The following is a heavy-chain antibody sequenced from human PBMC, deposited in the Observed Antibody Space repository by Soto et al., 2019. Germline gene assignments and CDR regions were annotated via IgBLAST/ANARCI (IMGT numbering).Heavy chain of an antibody. J-gene: IGHJ4*02. Sequence: SETLSLTCTVSGGSISSSSYYWGWIRQPPGKGLEWIGSIYYSGSTYYNPSLKSRVTISVDTSKNQFSLKLSSVTAADTAVYYCASVYCTNGVCYFGVFDYWGQGTLVTVSS. CDR2: IYYSGST. CDR3: ASVYCTNGVCYFGVFDY. V-gene: IGHV4-39*01. D-gene: IGHD2-8*01. CDR1: GGSISSSSYY.